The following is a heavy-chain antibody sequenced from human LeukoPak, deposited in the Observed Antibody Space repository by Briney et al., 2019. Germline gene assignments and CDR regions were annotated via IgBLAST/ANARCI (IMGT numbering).Heavy chain of an antibody. J-gene: IGHJ3*02. V-gene: IGHV1-2*02. Sequence: ASVKVSCKASGYTFTGYYMHWVRQAPGQGLEWEGWINPNSGGTNYAHEVQVRVTITSYRANSTAYMELSRLRSDDTAVYYCAREGMQLDAFDIWGQETMVTVSS. CDR2: INPNSGGT. CDR3: AREGMQLDAFDI. D-gene: IGHD5-18*01. CDR1: GYTFTGYY.